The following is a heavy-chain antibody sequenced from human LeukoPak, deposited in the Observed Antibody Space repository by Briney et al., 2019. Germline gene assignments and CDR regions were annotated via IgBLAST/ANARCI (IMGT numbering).Heavy chain of an antibody. D-gene: IGHD3-3*01. CDR1: GYTFTSYG. J-gene: IGHJ6*03. CDR2: ISAYNGNT. Sequence: GASVKVSCKASGYTFTSYGISWVRQAPGQGLEWMGWISAYNGNTNYAQKLQGRVTMTTDTSTSTAYMELSRLRSDDTAVYYCARAHDFWSGYWDSYYMDVWGKGTTVTVSS. V-gene: IGHV1-18*01. CDR3: ARAHDFWSGYWDSYYMDV.